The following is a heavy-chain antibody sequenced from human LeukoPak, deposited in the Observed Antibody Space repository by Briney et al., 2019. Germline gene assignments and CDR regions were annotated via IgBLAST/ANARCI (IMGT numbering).Heavy chain of an antibody. V-gene: IGHV1-69*13. J-gene: IGHJ4*02. CDR2: IIPIFGTA. Sequence: SVKVSCKASGGTFSSYAISWVRQAPGQGLEWMGGIIPIFGTANYAQKFQGRVTITADESTSTAYMELSSLRSEDTAVYYCARGXVPFGWNDXSFDYWGQGTLVTVSS. D-gene: IGHD1-1*01. CDR3: ARGXVPFGWNDXSFDY. CDR1: GGTFSSYA.